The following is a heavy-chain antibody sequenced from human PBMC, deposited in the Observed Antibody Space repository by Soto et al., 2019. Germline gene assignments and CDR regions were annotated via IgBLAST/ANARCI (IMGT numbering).Heavy chain of an antibody. D-gene: IGHD3-22*01. CDR3: ARAIGPTLFDY. CDR1: GFTFSSSD. Sequence: PXGSLRLACSASGFTFSSSDMHWVRQGTGKGPEWVSAIGTTGDTYYAGSVKGRFTISRENAKNSLYLQMNILTAGDTAIYFCARAIGPTLFDYWGQGTLVTVSS. J-gene: IGHJ4*02. CDR2: IGTTGDT. V-gene: IGHV3-13*04.